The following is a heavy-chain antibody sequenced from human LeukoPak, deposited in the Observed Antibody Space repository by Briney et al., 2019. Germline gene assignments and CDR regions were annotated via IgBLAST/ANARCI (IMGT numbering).Heavy chain of an antibody. J-gene: IGHJ6*03. CDR2: IRYDGSNK. Sequence: GGSLRLSCAASGFTFSSYGMHWVRQAPGKGLEWVAFIRYDGSNKYYADSVKGRFTISRDNSKNTLYLQMNSLRAEDTAVYYCAKDTVKVTTIRRVPHYMDVWGKGTTVTISS. CDR3: AKDTVKVTTIRRVPHYMDV. V-gene: IGHV3-30*02. CDR1: GFTFSSYG. D-gene: IGHD5-12*01.